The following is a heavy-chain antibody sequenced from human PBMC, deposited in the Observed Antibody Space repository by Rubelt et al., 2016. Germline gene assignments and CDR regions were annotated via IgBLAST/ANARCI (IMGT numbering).Heavy chain of an antibody. V-gene: IGHV3-15*01. Sequence: VQLQSSGPGLVQSPETLSLTCAVYGGSFSGPYWSWIRQPPGKGLEWVGRIQSKTDGGATDYAAPVQGRLTISRDDSKTSLYLQMNSLKMEDTAVYYCISGVGTTDHDYWGQGTLVTVSS. CDR3: ISGVGTTDHDY. D-gene: IGHD1-26*01. CDR1: GGSFSGPY. J-gene: IGHJ4*02. CDR2: IQSKTDGGAT.